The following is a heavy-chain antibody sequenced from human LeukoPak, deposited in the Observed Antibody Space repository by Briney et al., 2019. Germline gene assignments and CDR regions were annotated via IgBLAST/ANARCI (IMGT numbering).Heavy chain of an antibody. Sequence: PGGSLRLSCAASGFTFRSYAMHWVRQAPGKGLEYVSGISSNGRSTYYANSVKGRFTISRDDSKNTLNLQMGSLRAEDMAVYYCARDFIDAFDIWGRGTMVTVSS. CDR3: ARDFIDAFDI. J-gene: IGHJ3*02. CDR2: ISSNGRST. CDR1: GFTFRSYA. V-gene: IGHV3-64*01.